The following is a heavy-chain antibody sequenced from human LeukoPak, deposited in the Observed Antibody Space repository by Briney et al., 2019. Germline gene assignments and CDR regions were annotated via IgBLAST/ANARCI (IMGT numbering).Heavy chain of an antibody. J-gene: IGHJ4*02. V-gene: IGHV3-74*01. Sequence: GGSLRLSCAASGFTFRSYWMHWVRQAPGKGLVWVSRIRSNGSSTVYADSVKGRFTISRDNAKNTLYLQMNSLRAEDTAVYYCTRTYYYDSIDYFDYWGQGALVTVSS. D-gene: IGHD3-22*01. CDR2: IRSNGSST. CDR1: GFTFRSYW. CDR3: TRTYYYDSIDYFDY.